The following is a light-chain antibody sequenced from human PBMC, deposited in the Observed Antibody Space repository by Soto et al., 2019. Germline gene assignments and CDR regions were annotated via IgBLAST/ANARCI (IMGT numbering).Light chain of an antibody. CDR3: QQYNNWPT. J-gene: IGKJ1*01. CDR2: GAS. Sequence: NVLTPSSGPVSFSSRGRAPLFWRASRNINGNYLGWYQLKPGQAPRLLIYGASTRATGIPARFSGSGSGTEFTLTISSLQSEDFAVYYCQQYNNWPTFGQGTKVDIK. V-gene: IGKV3-15*01. CDR1: RNINGNY.